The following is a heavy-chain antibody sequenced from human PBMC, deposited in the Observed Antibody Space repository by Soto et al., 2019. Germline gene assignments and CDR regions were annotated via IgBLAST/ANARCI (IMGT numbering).Heavy chain of an antibody. CDR2: INPSGGST. Sequence: AASVKVSCKASGYTFTSYYMHWVRQAPGQGLEWMGIINPSGGSTSYAQKFQGRVTMTRDTSTSTVYMELSSLRSEDTAVYYCARDIAAAGTSLRDYYYGMDVWGQGTTVTVSS. J-gene: IGHJ6*02. CDR1: GYTFTSYY. CDR3: ARDIAAAGTSLRDYYYGMDV. D-gene: IGHD6-13*01. V-gene: IGHV1-46*01.